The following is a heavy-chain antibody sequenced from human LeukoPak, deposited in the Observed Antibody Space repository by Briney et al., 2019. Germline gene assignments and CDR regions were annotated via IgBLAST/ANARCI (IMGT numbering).Heavy chain of an antibody. Sequence: SSVKVSCKASGSTFTDYYMHWVRQAPGQGLEWMGWINPNSGGTNFAQKFQGRVTMTRDTSISTAYMELNRLRSDDTAVYYCVRGYYDLSGYSRVDYFDYWGQGTLVTVSS. CDR1: GSTFTDYY. CDR2: INPNSGGT. D-gene: IGHD3-22*01. CDR3: VRGYYDLSGYSRVDYFDY. J-gene: IGHJ4*02. V-gene: IGHV1-2*02.